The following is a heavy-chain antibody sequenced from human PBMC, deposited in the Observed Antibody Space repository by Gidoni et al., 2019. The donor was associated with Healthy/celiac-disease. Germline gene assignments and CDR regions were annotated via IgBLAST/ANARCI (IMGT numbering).Heavy chain of an antibody. CDR2: IYTSGST. D-gene: IGHD6-13*01. Sequence: PGLVKPSQTLSLTCTVSGGSLSSGSYYWSWIRQPAGKGLEWIGRIYTSGSTNYNPSLKSRVTISVDTSKNQFSLKLSSVTAADTAVYYCARATYSSSWAGYYYYYMDVWGKGTTVTVSS. J-gene: IGHJ6*03. CDR1: GGSLSSGSYY. V-gene: IGHV4-61*02. CDR3: ARATYSSSWAGYYYYYMDV.